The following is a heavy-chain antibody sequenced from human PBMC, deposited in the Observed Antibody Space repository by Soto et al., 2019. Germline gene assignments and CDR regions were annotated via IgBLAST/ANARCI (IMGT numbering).Heavy chain of an antibody. V-gene: IGHV6-1*01. Sequence: SQALSLTCAISGDRVSSNRAAWNWIRQSPSRGLEWLGRTYYRSKWYNDYAVSVKSRITINPDTSKNQFSLQLNSVTPEDTAVYYCARDRGLAAAGRGNWFDPWGQGTLVTVSS. CDR3: ARDRGLAAAGRGNWFDP. CDR2: TYYRSKWYN. CDR1: GDRVSSNRAA. J-gene: IGHJ5*02. D-gene: IGHD6-13*01.